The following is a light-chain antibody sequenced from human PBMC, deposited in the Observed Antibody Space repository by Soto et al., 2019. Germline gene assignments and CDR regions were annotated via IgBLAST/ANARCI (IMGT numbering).Light chain of an antibody. CDR3: QQSYSTPPWT. CDR1: QSISSY. J-gene: IGKJ1*01. Sequence: DIQMTQSPSSLSASVGDRVTITCRASQSISSYLNWYQQKPGKAPKLLIYATSSFQSGVPSRFSGSGSGTDFTLTISSLQPEDFAIYYCQQSYSTPPWTFGQGTKVEIK. V-gene: IGKV1-39*01. CDR2: ATS.